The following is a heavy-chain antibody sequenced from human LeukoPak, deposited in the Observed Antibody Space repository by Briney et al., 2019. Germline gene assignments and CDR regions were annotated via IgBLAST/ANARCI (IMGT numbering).Heavy chain of an antibody. CDR3: ARRGNYFDD. Sequence: PGGSLRLSCAASGFSVSSNYMNWVRQAPGKGLEWVSVIYYGGDTYYADSVKGRFTISTDNSKNTLYLQMNSLRAEDTAVYYCARRGNYFDDWGQGTLVAVSS. CDR1: GFSVSSNY. J-gene: IGHJ4*02. CDR2: IYYGGDT. V-gene: IGHV3-66*04.